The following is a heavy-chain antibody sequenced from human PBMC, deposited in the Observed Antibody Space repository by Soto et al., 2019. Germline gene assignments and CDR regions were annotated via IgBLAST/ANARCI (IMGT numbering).Heavy chain of an antibody. CDR1: GYTFTSYG. CDR2: ISAYNGNT. J-gene: IGHJ6*02. V-gene: IGHV1-18*01. D-gene: IGHD3-3*01. CDR3: ARAVRYDFWSGPGSYYGMDV. Sequence: ASVKVSCKASGYTFTSYGISWVRQAPGQGLEWMGWISAYNGNTNYAQKLQGRVTMTTDTSTSTAYMELRSLRSDDTAVYYCARAVRYDFWSGPGSYYGMDVWGQGTTVTVSS.